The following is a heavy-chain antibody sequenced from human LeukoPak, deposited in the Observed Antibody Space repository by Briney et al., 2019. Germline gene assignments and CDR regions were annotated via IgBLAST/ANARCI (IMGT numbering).Heavy chain of an antibody. CDR1: GGSFSGYY. CDR2: INHSGST. CDR3: ARDPVGGSTIFDY. V-gene: IGHV4-34*01. D-gene: IGHD1-26*01. Sequence: SETLSPTCAVYGGSFSGYYWSWIRQPPGKGLEWIGEINHSGSTNYNPSLKSRVTISVDTSKNQFSLKLSSVTAADTAVYYCARDPVGGSTIFDYWGQGTLVTVSS. J-gene: IGHJ4*02.